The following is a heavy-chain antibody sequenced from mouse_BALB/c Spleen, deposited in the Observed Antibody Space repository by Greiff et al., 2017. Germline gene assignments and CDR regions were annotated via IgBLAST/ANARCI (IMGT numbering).Heavy chain of an antibody. CDR2: ISSGSSTI. V-gene: IGHV5-17*02. CDR3: ARHFPLLLGYAMDY. Sequence: EVMLVESGGGLVQPGGSRKLSCAASGFTFSSFGMHWVRQAPEKGLEWVAYISSGSSTIYYADTVKGRFTISRDNPKNTLFLQMTSLRSEDTAMYYCARHFPLLLGYAMDYWGQGTSVTVSS. J-gene: IGHJ4*01. CDR1: GFTFSSFG. D-gene: IGHD1-1*01.